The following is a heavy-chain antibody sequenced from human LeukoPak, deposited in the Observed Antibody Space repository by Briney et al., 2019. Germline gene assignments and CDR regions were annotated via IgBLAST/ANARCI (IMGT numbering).Heavy chain of an antibody. CDR2: ISAYNGNT. D-gene: IGHD3-22*01. V-gene: IGHV1-18*01. CDR3: ARTDGGYYDSSGYYGFDY. Sequence: ASVKVACKASGYTFTSYGISWVRQAPGQGLEWMGWISAYNGNTNYAQKLQGRVTMTTDTSTSTAYMELRSLRSDDTAVYYCARTDGGYYDSSGYYGFDYWGQGTLVTVSS. J-gene: IGHJ4*02. CDR1: GYTFTSYG.